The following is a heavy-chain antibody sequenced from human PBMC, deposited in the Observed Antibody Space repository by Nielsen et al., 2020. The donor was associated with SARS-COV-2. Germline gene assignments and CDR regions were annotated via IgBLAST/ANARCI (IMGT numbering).Heavy chain of an antibody. CDR3: ARHRFQSVAGFYYYYYYMDV. J-gene: IGHJ6*03. Sequence: WIRQPPGKGLEWVAVISYDGSNKYYADSVKGRFTISRDNSKNTLYLQMNSLRAEDTAVYYCARHRFQSVAGFYYYYYYMDVWGKGTTVTVSS. D-gene: IGHD6-19*01. CDR2: ISYDGSNK. V-gene: IGHV3-30*03.